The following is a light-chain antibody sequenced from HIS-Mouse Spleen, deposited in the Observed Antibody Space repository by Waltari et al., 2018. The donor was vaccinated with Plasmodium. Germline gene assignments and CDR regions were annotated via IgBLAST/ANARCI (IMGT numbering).Light chain of an antibody. CDR1: SSNTGAGYD. CDR3: QSYDSSLSGWV. Sequence: QSVLTQPPSVSGATGQRVTISCTGSSSNTGAGYDLHWYQQLPGTAPKLLIYGNSNRPSGVPDRFSGSKSGTSASLAITGLQAEDEADYYCQSYDSSLSGWVFGGGTKLTVL. J-gene: IGLJ3*02. V-gene: IGLV1-40*01. CDR2: GNS.